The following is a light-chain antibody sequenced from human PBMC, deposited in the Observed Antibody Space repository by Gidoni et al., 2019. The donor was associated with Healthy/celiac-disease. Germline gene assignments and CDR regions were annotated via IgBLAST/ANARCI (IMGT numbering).Light chain of an antibody. CDR3: SSYTRRSTIV. J-gene: IGLJ1*01. CDR1: SSDVGGYHY. V-gene: IGLV2-14*01. Sequence: QSALTQPASVSGSPGQSSTISCTGTSSDVGGYHYVSWYHQPPGKAPKLMIYDVSHRPSGVSNRFSCSKSGNTASLTISGLQADDEADYYCSSYTRRSTIVFGTGTKVTVL. CDR2: DVS.